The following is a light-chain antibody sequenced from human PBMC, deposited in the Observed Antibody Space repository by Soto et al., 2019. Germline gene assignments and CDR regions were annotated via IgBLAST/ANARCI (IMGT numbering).Light chain of an antibody. CDR2: GAS. Sequence: EIMMTQSPATLSVSPGDRATLSCWASQSVINELGWYQQKPGKAPKLLIYGASSRDTGVPARFSGSGSGTEFTLTISSLQSEDFAVYYCQQSYSGPYTFGQGTKLEIK. J-gene: IGKJ2*01. V-gene: IGKV3-15*01. CDR1: QSVINE. CDR3: QQSYSGPYT.